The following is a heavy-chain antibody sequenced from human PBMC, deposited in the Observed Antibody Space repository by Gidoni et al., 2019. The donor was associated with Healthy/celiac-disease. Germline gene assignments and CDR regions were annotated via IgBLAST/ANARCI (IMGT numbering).Heavy chain of an antibody. CDR3: ARGGGGTRSRYFDY. J-gene: IGHJ4*02. Sequence: QVQLVESGGGVVQPGRSLRLSCAASGFTFSSYGMHWVRQAPGKGLEWVAVIWYNGSNKYYADSVKGRFTISRDNSKNTLYLQRNSRRAEDTAVYYCARGGGGTRSRYFDYWGQGTLVTVSS. CDR1: GFTFSSYG. CDR2: IWYNGSNK. V-gene: IGHV3-33*01. D-gene: IGHD2-15*01.